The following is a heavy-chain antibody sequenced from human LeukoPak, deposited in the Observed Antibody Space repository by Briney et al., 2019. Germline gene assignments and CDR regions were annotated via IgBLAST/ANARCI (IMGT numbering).Heavy chain of an antibody. D-gene: IGHD3-3*01. CDR1: GYTFTGYY. V-gene: IGHV1-2*02. CDR2: INPNSGGT. CDR3: ARESDDSASFDY. Sequence: GASVKVSCKASGYTFTGYYMHWGRQAPGQGLECMGWINPNSGGTNYAQKFQGRVTMTRDTSISTAYMELSRLRSDDTAVYYCARESDDSASFDYWGQGTLVTVSS. J-gene: IGHJ4*02.